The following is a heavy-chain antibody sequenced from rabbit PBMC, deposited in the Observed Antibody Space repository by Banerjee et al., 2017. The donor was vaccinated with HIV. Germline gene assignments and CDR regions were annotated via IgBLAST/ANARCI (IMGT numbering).Heavy chain of an antibody. CDR1: GFDLSSYY. V-gene: IGHV1S45*01. D-gene: IGHD1-1*01. J-gene: IGHJ4*01. CDR3: ARRNVNSGYSFDL. CDR2: INTNSGNT. Sequence: QEQLVESGGGLVKPGGTLTLTCKASGFDLSSYYMCWVRQAPGKGLEWIACINTNSGNTVYASWAKGRFTISRTSSTTVTLQITSLTAADTATYFCARRNVNSGYSFDLWGPGTLVTVS.